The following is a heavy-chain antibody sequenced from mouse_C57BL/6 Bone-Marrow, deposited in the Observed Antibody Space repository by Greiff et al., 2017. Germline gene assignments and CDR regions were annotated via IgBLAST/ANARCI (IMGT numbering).Heavy chain of an antibody. CDR2: IYPGSGNT. Sequence: QVQLQQSGAELVRPGASVKLSCKASGYTFTDYYINWVKQRPGQGLEWIARIYPGSGNTYYNEKFKGKATLTAEKSSSTAYMQLSSLTSEDSAVYFGALPLYYYAMDDWGQGTSVTVSS. CDR3: ALPLYYYAMDD. CDR1: GYTFTDYY. J-gene: IGHJ4*01. V-gene: IGHV1-76*01.